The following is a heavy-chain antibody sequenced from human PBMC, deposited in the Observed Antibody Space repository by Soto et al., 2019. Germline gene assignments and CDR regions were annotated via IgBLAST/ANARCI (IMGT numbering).Heavy chain of an antibody. CDR3: ARRRRHCSSTSCYIDY. CDR1: GGSISSSSYY. D-gene: IGHD2-2*02. V-gene: IGHV4-39*01. CDR2: IYYSGST. J-gene: IGHJ4*02. Sequence: SETLSLTCTVSGGSISSSSYYWGWIRQPPGKGLEWIGSIYYSGSTYYNPSLKSRVTISVDTSKNQFSLKLSSVTAADTAVYYCARRRRHCSSTSCYIDYWGQGTLVTVSS.